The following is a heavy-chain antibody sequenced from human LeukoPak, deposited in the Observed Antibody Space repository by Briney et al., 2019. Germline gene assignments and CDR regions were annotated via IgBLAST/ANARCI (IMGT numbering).Heavy chain of an antibody. V-gene: IGHV3-53*01. CDR2: IYTGGIS. CDR3: AREPTGDRGGFYDF. CDR1: GFNLKDNY. J-gene: IGHJ4*02. Sequence: GVSLRLSCAASGFNLKDNYMNWVRQAPGKELEWVAVIYTGGISEYAGSVKGRFTISRDTSKKMLYLQMDNLRPEDTAVYYCAREPTGDRGGFYDFWGQGALVTVSS. D-gene: IGHD3/OR15-3a*01.